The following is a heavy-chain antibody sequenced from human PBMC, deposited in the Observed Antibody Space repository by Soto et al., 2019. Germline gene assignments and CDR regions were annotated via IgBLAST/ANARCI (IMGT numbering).Heavy chain of an antibody. CDR1: GYTFTSYG. CDR2: ISAYNGNT. D-gene: IGHD3-9*01. CDR3: ARDEYDILTVNYKLRRRFSSY. J-gene: IGHJ4*02. Sequence: GASVKVSCKASGYTFTSYGISWVRQAPGQGLEWMGWISAYNGNTNYAQKLQGRVTMTTDTSTSTAYMELRSLRSDDTAVYYCARDEYDILTVNYKLRRRFSSYSGQGTLGTVSS. V-gene: IGHV1-18*01.